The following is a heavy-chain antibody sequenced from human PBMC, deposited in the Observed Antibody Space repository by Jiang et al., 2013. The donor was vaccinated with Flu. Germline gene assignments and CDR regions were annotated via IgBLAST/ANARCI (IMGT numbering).Heavy chain of an antibody. V-gene: IGHV1-69*04. Sequence: SGAEVKKPGSSVKVSCKASGGTFSSYAISWVRQAPGQGLEWMGRIIPILGIANYAQKFQGRVTITADKSTSTAYMELSSLRSEDTAVYYCARDRGRDTGLDYWGQGTLVTVSS. CDR3: ARDRGRDTGLDY. D-gene: IGHD5-18*01. CDR2: IIPILGIA. J-gene: IGHJ4*02. CDR1: GGTFSSYA.